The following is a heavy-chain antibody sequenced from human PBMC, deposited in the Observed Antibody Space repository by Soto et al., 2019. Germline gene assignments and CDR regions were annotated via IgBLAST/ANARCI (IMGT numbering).Heavy chain of an antibody. CDR2: INAGNGNT. CDR3: ASAALPGIAAVGTVSYAFKI. Sequence: ASVKVSCKASGYTFTSYAMHWVRQAPGQRLEWMGWINAGNGNTKYSQKFPGRVTITRDTSASPAYMELSSLRSEDTAVYYCASAALPGIAAVGTVSYAFKIWGQGTMVTAS. V-gene: IGHV1-3*01. D-gene: IGHD6-13*01. CDR1: GYTFTSYA. J-gene: IGHJ3*02.